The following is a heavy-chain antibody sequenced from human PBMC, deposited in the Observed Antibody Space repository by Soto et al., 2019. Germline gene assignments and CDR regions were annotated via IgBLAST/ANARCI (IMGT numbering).Heavy chain of an antibody. J-gene: IGHJ6*02. CDR2: IYYSGST. CDR3: ARGGTYYYGSGSYDQYYYYGMDV. V-gene: IGHV4-31*03. CDR1: GGSISSGGYY. Sequence: SETLSLTCTVSGGSISSGGYYWSWIRQHPGKGLEWIGYIYYSGSTYYNPSLKSRVTISVDTSKNQFSLKLSSVTAADTAVYYCARGGTYYYGSGSYDQYYYYGMDVWGQGTTVTVSS. D-gene: IGHD3-10*01.